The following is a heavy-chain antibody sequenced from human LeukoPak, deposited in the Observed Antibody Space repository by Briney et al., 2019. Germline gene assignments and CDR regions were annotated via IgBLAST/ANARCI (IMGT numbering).Heavy chain of an antibody. CDR3: AKGTSYYGMDV. J-gene: IGHJ6*02. Sequence: PGGSLRLSCAASGFTVSSNYMSWVRQAPGKGLEWVSAIYSGGSTYYADSVKGRFTISRDNSKNTLYLQMNSLRAEDTAVYYCAKGTSYYGMDVWGQGTTVTVSS. V-gene: IGHV3-53*01. CDR2: IYSGGST. CDR1: GFTVSSNY. D-gene: IGHD3/OR15-3a*01.